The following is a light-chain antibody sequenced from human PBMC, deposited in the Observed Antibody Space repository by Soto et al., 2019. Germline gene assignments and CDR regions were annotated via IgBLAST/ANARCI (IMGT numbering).Light chain of an antibody. CDR3: QQHSNWPLT. V-gene: IGKV3-11*01. J-gene: IGKJ4*01. Sequence: EIVLTQSPATLSLSPGERATLSCRASQSISSFLAWYQQKPGQAPRLLIYDASNRATGIPARFSGRGSGTDLPLTISRLEPEDFAVYYCQQHSNWPLTFGGGTKVEI. CDR2: DAS. CDR1: QSISSF.